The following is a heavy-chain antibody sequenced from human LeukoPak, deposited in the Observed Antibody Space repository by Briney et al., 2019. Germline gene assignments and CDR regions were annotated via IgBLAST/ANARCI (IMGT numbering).Heavy chain of an antibody. CDR2: INHSGST. D-gene: IGHD3-9*01. J-gene: IGHJ4*02. V-gene: IGHV4-34*01. CDR3: ARGPRYYDILTGYYTYYFDY. Sequence: PSESLSLTCAVYGGSFSGYYWSWIRQPPGKGLEWIGEINHSGSTNYNPSLKSRVTISVDTSKNQFSLKLSTVTAADTAVYYCARGPRYYDILTGYYTYYFDYWGQGTLVTVSS. CDR1: GGSFSGYY.